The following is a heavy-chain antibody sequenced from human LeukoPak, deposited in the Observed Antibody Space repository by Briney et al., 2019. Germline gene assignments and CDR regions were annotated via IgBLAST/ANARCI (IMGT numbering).Heavy chain of an antibody. CDR2: SSSSGSTI. CDR1: GRTFSSYE. D-gene: IGHD6-13*01. CDR3: ARDSLSRTNPNQHSSSWY. Sequence: PGGSLRLSCAASGRTFSSYEMNWVRQAPGKGLEWVSYSSSSGSTIYYADSVKGRFTISRDNAKNTLYLQMNSLRAEDTAVYYCARDSLSRTNPNQHSSSWYWGQGTLVTVSS. J-gene: IGHJ4*02. V-gene: IGHV3-48*03.